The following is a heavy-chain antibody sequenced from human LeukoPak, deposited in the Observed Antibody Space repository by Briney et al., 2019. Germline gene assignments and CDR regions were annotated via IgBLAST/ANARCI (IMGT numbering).Heavy chain of an antibody. CDR1: GFTFSSYW. J-gene: IGHJ4*02. CDR3: ARPKDYYDSSGYYYY. CDR2: IKQDGSGK. V-gene: IGHV3-7*01. Sequence: GGSLRLSCAASGFTFSSYWMSWVRQAPGKGLEWVANIKQDGSGKYYVDSVKGRFTISRDNAKNSLYLQMNSLRAEDTAVYYCARPKDYYDSSGYYYYWGQGTLVTVSS. D-gene: IGHD3-22*01.